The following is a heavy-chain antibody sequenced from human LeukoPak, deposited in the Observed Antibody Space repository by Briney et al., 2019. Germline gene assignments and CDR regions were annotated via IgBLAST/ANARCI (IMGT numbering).Heavy chain of an antibody. CDR2: IYHSGST. J-gene: IGHJ3*02. V-gene: IGHV4-38-2*02. Sequence: PSETLSLTCTVSGYSISSGYYWGWIRQPPGKGLEWTGSIYHSGSTNYNPSLKSRVTISVDTSKNQFSLKLSSVTAADTAVYYCARGRNYYDSSGPSSDAFDIWGQGTMVTVSS. CDR3: ARGRNYYDSSGPSSDAFDI. D-gene: IGHD3-22*01. CDR1: GYSISSGYY.